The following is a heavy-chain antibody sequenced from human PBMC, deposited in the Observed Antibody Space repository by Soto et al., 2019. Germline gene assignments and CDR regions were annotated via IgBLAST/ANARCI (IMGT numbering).Heavy chain of an antibody. J-gene: IGHJ6*02. CDR2: INSNGRSI. V-gene: IGHV3-74*01. CDR3: ARGGAARAYYYYGMDV. D-gene: IGHD6-6*01. CDR1: GFTLTNYW. Sequence: EVQLVESGGGLVQPGGSLRLSCAASGFTLTNYWMHWVRQAPGKGLVRVSRINSNGRSITYADSVKGRFTISRDNATNTLYLQMNSLRAEDTAVYYCARGGAARAYYYYGMDVWGQGTTVTVSS.